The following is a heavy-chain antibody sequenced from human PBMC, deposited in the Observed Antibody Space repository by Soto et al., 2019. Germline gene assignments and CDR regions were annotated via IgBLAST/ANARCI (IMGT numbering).Heavy chain of an antibody. D-gene: IGHD1-20*01. CDR1: GGTFSSYA. CDR3: ARKITQDHYYGMDV. J-gene: IGHJ6*02. CDR2: IIPIFGTA. Sequence: QVQLVQSGAEVKKPGSSVKVSCKASGGTFSSYAISWVRQAPGQGLEWLGGIIPIFGTANYAQKFRGRVTTTADESTSTAYIELSSLRSEDTAVYYCARKITQDHYYGMDVLGQGTTVTVSS. V-gene: IGHV1-69*12.